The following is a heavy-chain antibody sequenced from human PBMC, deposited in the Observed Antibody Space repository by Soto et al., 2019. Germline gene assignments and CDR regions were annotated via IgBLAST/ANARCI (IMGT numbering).Heavy chain of an antibody. J-gene: IGHJ3*02. CDR3: ASAYDIVVVVAATAGAFDI. CDR1: GGTFSSYT. CDR2: IIPILGIA. D-gene: IGHD2-15*01. V-gene: IGHV1-69*02. Sequence: GASVKVSCKASGGTFSSYTISWVRQAPGQGLEWMGRIIPILGIANYAQKFQGRVTITADKSTSTAYMELSSLRSEDTAVYYCASAYDIVVVVAATAGAFDIWGQGTMVTVSS.